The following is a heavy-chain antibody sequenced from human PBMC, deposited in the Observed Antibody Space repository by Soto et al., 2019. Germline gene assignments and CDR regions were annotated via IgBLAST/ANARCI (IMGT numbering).Heavy chain of an antibody. Sequence: GESLKISCNASGYTFTSYWIGWVRQMPGKGLEWMGIIYPSNSETRFSPSFQGQVTLSADKSIFTAYLQWSSLKASDTAMYYCARQGYHYATYSFGYWGQGTLVTVPS. CDR2: IYPSNSET. J-gene: IGHJ4*02. D-gene: IGHD3-10*01. V-gene: IGHV5-51*01. CDR1: GYTFTSYW. CDR3: ARQGYHYATYSFGY.